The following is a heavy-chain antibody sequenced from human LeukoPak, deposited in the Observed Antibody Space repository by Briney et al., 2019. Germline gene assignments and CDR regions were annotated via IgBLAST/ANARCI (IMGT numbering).Heavy chain of an antibody. D-gene: IGHD3/OR15-3a*01. J-gene: IGHJ4*02. V-gene: IGHV3-48*03. CDR3: ATIGTGDYREDS. Sequence: PGGSLRLSCAASGFTFSSYEMNWVRQAPGKGLEWVSYISSSGSTIYYADSVKGRFTISRDNSKNTVYLQMNSLRADDTALYYCATIGTGDYREDSWGQGTLVTVSS. CDR1: GFTFSSYE. CDR2: ISSSGSTI.